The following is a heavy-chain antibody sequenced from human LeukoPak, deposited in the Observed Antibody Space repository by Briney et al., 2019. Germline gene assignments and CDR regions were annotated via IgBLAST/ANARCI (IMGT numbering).Heavy chain of an antibody. J-gene: IGHJ4*02. CDR2: IYYSGST. D-gene: IGHD5-24*01. CDR1: GVSVSSSSYY. CDR3: AKRWLQQYFHY. V-gene: IGHV4-39*01. Sequence: PSETLSLTPSVSGVSVSSSSYYWGWIRQPPGEGLEWIGNIYYSGSTSYNPSLESRVTTSMDKSKNQFILNLTYVTAADTAVYSCAKRWLQQYFHYWGQGVLVTVSS.